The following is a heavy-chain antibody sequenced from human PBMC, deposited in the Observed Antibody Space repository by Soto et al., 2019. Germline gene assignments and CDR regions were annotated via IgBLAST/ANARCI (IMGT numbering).Heavy chain of an antibody. CDR1: GFTFSSHS. CDR3: ARGRIAVAYDALDI. Sequence: GGSLRLSCAAPGFTFSSHSMNWVRQAPGKGLEWVSSISSSSSYIYYADSVKGRFTISRDNAKNSLYLQMNSLRAEDTAVYYCARGRIAVAYDALDIWGQGTMVTVSS. V-gene: IGHV3-21*01. D-gene: IGHD6-19*01. J-gene: IGHJ3*02. CDR2: ISSSSSYI.